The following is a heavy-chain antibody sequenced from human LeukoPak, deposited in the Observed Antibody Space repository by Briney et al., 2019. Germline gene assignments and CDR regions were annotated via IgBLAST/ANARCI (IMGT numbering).Heavy chain of an antibody. CDR3: ARDLWGVEAVNTPKYFDY. CDR1: GFTFSSYW. Sequence: PGGSLRLSCAASGFTFSSYWMSWVRQAPGKGLEWVSYISSSSSTIYYADSVKGRFTISRDNAKNSLYLQMNSLRAEDTAVYYCARDLWGVEAVNTPKYFDYWGQGTLVTVSS. D-gene: IGHD3-16*01. V-gene: IGHV3-48*01. J-gene: IGHJ4*02. CDR2: ISSSSSTI.